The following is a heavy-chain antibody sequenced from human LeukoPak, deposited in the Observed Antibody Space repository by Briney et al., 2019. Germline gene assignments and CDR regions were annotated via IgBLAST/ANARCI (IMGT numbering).Heavy chain of an antibody. CDR3: AKLGITMIGGV. V-gene: IGHV3-7*01. CDR2: IDENGSGK. D-gene: IGHD3-10*02. CDR1: GVTFNNYW. Sequence: PGGSLRLSCAASGVTFNNYWMSWLRQAPGGGREWVANIDENGSGKWFVDSVKGRFTMSRDNTKNSLYLEMNSLRAEDTAVYYCAKLGITMIGGVWGKGTTVTISS. J-gene: IGHJ6*04.